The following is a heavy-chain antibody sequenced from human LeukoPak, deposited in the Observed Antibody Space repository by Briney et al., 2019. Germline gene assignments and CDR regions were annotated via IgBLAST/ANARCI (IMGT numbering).Heavy chain of an antibody. V-gene: IGHV4-59*08. J-gene: IGHJ4*02. CDR3: ARWYYSGWAFDY. CDR1: GGTISSYY. D-gene: IGHD6-19*01. CDR2: IHDTGST. Sequence: SETLSLTCTVSGGTISSYYWNWIWKPPGKGLEWNGYIHDTGSTKYNPSLKSRVTISVETSKNQFSVKLSSVTAADTAVYYCARWYYSGWAFDYWGQGTLVTGSS.